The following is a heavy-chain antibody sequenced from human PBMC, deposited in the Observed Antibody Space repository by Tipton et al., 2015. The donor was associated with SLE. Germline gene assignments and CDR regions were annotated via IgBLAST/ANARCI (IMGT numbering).Heavy chain of an antibody. J-gene: IGHJ5*01. D-gene: IGHD3-9*01. CDR2: IYTNRDF. V-gene: IGHV4-4*07. CDR3: ARGDDILTDNWFNS. CDR1: GDSISDSY. Sequence: TLSLTCTVSGDSISDSYWNWVRQPAGKGLEWIGRIYTNRDFNYNPSLKSRVSMSVDTSKSQFSLELTSVTAADTAVYYCARGDDILTDNWFNSWGQGTLVTVSS.